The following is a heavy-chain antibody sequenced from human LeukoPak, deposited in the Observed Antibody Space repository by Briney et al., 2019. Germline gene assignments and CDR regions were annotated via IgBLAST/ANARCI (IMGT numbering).Heavy chain of an antibody. D-gene: IGHD3-22*01. CDR1: HYSISSNYY. Sequence: SETLSLTCTVSHYSISSNYYWGWIRQPPGKGLEWIGSIYHSGSTYYNPSLKSRVTISVDTSKNQFSLKLTSVTAADTAVYYCARSSSYMSYWGQGSLVTDSS. CDR2: IYHSGST. V-gene: IGHV4-38-2*02. CDR3: ARSSSYMSY. J-gene: IGHJ4*02.